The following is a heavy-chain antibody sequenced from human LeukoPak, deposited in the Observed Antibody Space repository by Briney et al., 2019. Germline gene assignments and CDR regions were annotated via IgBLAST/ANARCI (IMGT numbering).Heavy chain of an antibody. CDR2: ISVNNGHA. J-gene: IGHJ4*02. D-gene: IGHD4-11*01. CDR1: GYTFTSYY. Sequence: GASVKVSCKASGYTFTSYYMHWARQAPGQGLEWMGWISVNNGHANYAQMLQGRVTMTTDTSTSTAYMELRSLRSDDTAVYYCARADFYNNYCFDYWGQGTLVTVSS. V-gene: IGHV1-18*04. CDR3: ARADFYNNYCFDY.